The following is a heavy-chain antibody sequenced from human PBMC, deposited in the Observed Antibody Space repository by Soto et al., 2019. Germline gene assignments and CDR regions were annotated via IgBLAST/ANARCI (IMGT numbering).Heavy chain of an antibody. CDR2: IPSDGSAQ. J-gene: IGHJ4*02. CDR3: ARAVAGQVRSAWTWLDY. Sequence: QVQLVESGGRVVQPGRSLRLSCEASGFTFRDYAMHWVRQAPGKGLEWVAAIPSDGSAQHYADSVKGRFSISRDNSKNTLSLQMNSLRPEDAALYYCARAVAGQVRSAWTWLDYWGQGTLVTVSS. D-gene: IGHD1-1*01. V-gene: IGHV3-30-3*01. CDR1: GFTFRDYA.